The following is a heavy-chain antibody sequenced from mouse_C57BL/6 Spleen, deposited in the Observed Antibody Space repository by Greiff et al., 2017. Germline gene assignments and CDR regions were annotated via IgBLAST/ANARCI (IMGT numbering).Heavy chain of an antibody. V-gene: IGHV1-42*01. CDR1: GYSFTGYY. CDR2: INPSTGGT. CDR3: ASPFDGSSSYYFDY. D-gene: IGHD1-1*01. J-gene: IGHJ2*01. Sequence: VQLQQSGPELVKPGASVKISCKASGYSFTGYYMNWVKQSPVKSLEWIGEINPSTGGTPYNQKFKAKATLTVDNSSSTAYMQLKSLTSENSAVYYCASPFDGSSSYYFDYWGQGTTLTVSS.